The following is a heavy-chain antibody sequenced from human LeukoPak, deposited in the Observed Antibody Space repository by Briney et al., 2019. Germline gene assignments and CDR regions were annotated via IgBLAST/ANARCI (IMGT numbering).Heavy chain of an antibody. V-gene: IGHV3-9*01. Sequence: PGRSLRLSCAASGFTFDDYAMHWVRQAPGKGLEWVSGISWNSGSIGYADSVKGRFTISRDNAKNSLYLQMNSLRAEDTALYYCAKDMGSSGWYYFDYWGQGTLATVSS. D-gene: IGHD6-19*01. CDR1: GFTFDDYA. CDR3: AKDMGSSGWYYFDY. J-gene: IGHJ4*02. CDR2: ISWNSGSI.